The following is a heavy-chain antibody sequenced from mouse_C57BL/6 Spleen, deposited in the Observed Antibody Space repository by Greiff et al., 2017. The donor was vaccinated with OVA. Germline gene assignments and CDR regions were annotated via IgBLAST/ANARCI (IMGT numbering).Heavy chain of an antibody. J-gene: IGHJ3*01. CDR2: ISYDGSN. CDR1: GYSITSGYY. Sequence: EVHLVESGPGLVKPSQSLSLTCSVTGYSITSGYYWNWIRQFPGNKLEWMGYISYDGSNNYNPSLKNRISITRDTSKNQFFLKLNSVTTEDTATYYCARDYSNYSWFAYWGQGTLVTVSA. V-gene: IGHV3-6*01. CDR3: ARDYSNYSWFAY. D-gene: IGHD2-5*01.